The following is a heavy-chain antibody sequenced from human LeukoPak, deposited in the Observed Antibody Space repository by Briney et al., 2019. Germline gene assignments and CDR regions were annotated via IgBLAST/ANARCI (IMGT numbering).Heavy chain of an antibody. D-gene: IGHD1-26*01. CDR3: SRSGSYFDY. Sequence: PGGSLRLSCAASGFIFSTYDMNWVRQAPGKGLEWVPYISSSSGTIYYADSVKGRFTISRDNAKNSLYLQMNSLRDEDTAVYYCSRSGSYFDYWGQGTLVTVSS. V-gene: IGHV3-48*02. J-gene: IGHJ4*02. CDR1: GFIFSTYD. CDR2: ISSSSGTI.